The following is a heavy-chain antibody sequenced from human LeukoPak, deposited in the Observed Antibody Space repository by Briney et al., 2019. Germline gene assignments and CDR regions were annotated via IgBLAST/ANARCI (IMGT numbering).Heavy chain of an antibody. CDR3: ARDNYYDSSGYYYVRAFDI. CDR2: IIPIFGTA. Sequence: ASVKVSCKASGGTFSSYAISWVRQAPGQGLEWMGGIIPIFGTANYAQKFQGRVTITADESTSTAYMELSSLRSEDTAVYYCARDNYYDSSGYYYVRAFDIWGQGTMVTVSS. CDR1: GGTFSSYA. J-gene: IGHJ3*02. V-gene: IGHV1-69*13. D-gene: IGHD3-22*01.